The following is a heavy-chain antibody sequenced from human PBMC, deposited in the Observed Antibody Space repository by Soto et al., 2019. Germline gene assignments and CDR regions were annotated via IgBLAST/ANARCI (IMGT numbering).Heavy chain of an antibody. J-gene: IGHJ4*02. Sequence: EGQMLESGGGWVQPGGSLRLSCAASGFTFSDYAMSWVLQTAEKGLEWVAGISGSGRTTYYADSVKGRFSISRDNSKATLELQMNNLRTDESAVYYCTQGGFNGGITPPNSRYCCQGTLVTVSS. CDR3: TQGGFNGGITPPNSRY. D-gene: IGHD1-20*01. CDR2: ISGSGRTT. CDR1: GFTFSDYA. V-gene: IGHV3-23*01.